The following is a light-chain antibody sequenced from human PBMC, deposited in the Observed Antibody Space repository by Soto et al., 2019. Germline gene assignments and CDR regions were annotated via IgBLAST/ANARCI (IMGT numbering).Light chain of an antibody. V-gene: IGLV1-47*02. Sequence: QSVLTQPPSASGTPGQRVTISCSGSSSNIGSKYVYWYQQLPGMAPKLLIYSDNRRPSGVPDRLSGSKSGTSASLAISGLRSEDEADYYCATWDDRLSGRVFGGGTKLTVL. CDR1: SSNIGSKY. CDR3: ATWDDRLSGRV. CDR2: SDN. J-gene: IGLJ3*02.